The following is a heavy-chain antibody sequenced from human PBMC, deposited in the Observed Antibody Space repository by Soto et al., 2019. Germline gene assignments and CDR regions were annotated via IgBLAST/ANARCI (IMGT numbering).Heavy chain of an antibody. CDR2: IIPIFGTA. CDR3: ARPDYYDSSGYFLGFDI. V-gene: IGHV1-69*12. Sequence: QVQLVQSGAEVKKPGSSVKVSCKASGGTFSSYAISRVRQAPGQGLEWMGGIIPIFGTANYAQKFQGRVTITADESTSTAYMELSSLRSEDTAVYYCARPDYYDSSGYFLGFDIWGQGTMVTVSS. D-gene: IGHD3-22*01. CDR1: GGTFSSYA. J-gene: IGHJ3*02.